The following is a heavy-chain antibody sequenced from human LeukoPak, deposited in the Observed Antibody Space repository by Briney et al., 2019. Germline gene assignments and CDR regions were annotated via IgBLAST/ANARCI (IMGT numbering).Heavy chain of an antibody. D-gene: IGHD2-2*02. CDR2: ISGSGGST. CDR1: GFTFSSYA. Sequence: QPGGSLRLSCAASGFTFSSYAMSWVRQAPGKGLEWVSAISGSGGSTYYADSVKGRFTISRDNSKNTLYLQMNSLRAEDTAVYYCAKASYCSSTSCYTGRPGWVRAVWSSASFDYWGQGTLVTVSS. V-gene: IGHV3-23*01. J-gene: IGHJ4*02. CDR3: AKASYCSSTSCYTGRPGWVRAVWSSASFDY.